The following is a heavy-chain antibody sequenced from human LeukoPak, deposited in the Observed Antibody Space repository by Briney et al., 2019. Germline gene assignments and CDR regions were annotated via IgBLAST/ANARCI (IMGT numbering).Heavy chain of an antibody. Sequence: GGSLRLSCAASGFTFSSYGMPWVRQAPGKGLEWVAVIWYDGSNKYYADSVKGRFTISRDNSKNTLYLQMNSLRAEDTAVYYCARVPDYYDSSGFWGQGTLVTVSS. CDR1: GFTFSSYG. V-gene: IGHV3-33*01. CDR3: ARVPDYYDSSGF. CDR2: IWYDGSNK. D-gene: IGHD3-22*01. J-gene: IGHJ4*02.